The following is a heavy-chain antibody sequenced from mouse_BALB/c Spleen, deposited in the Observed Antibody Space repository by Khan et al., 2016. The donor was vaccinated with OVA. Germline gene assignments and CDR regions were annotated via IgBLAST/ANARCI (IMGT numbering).Heavy chain of an antibody. J-gene: IGHJ4*01. CDR3: AKFTPDYYSMDY. V-gene: IGHV2-3*01. Sequence: QVQLKESGPGLVAPSQSLSITCTVSGFSLSSTGVRWVRQPPGQGLEWLGVIWGAGSTNYHSTLKSRLIISKDNSKSQVFLKLNSLQTDDTATYYCAKFTPDYYSMDYWGQGTSVTVSS. CDR2: IWGAGST. CDR1: GFSLSSTG. D-gene: IGHD1-1*01.